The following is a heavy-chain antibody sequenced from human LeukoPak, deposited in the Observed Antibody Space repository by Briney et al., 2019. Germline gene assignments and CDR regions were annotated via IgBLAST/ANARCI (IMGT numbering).Heavy chain of an antibody. D-gene: IGHD3-22*01. V-gene: IGHV4-59*01. CDR2: IYYSGST. CDR1: GGSISSYY. J-gene: IGHJ5*02. Sequence: ASETLSLTCTVSGGSISSYYWSWIRQPPGKGLEWIGYIYYSGSTNYNPSLKSRVTISVDTSKNQFSLKLSSVTAADTAVYYCARGPDYYDSSGYPGSPKGFDPWGQGTLVTVSS. CDR3: ARGPDYYDSSGYPGSPKGFDP.